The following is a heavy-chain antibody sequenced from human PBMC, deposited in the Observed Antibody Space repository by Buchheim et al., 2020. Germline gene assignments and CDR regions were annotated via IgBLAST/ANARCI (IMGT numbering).Heavy chain of an antibody. CDR3: ARDIPNSLYDFWSGHNWFDP. J-gene: IGHJ5*02. D-gene: IGHD3-3*01. V-gene: IGHV1-46*03. CDR2: INPSGGST. Sequence: QVQLVQSGAEVKKPGASVKVSCKASGYTFTSYYMHWVRQAPGQGLEWMGIINPSGGSTSYAQKFQGRVTMTRDTSTSTVYMELSSLRSEDTAVYYCARDIPNSLYDFWSGHNWFDPWGQGTL. CDR1: GYTFTSYY.